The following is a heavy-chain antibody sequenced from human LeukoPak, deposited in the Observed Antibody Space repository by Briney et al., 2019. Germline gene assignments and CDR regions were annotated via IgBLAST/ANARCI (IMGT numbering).Heavy chain of an antibody. Sequence: SETLSLTCAVYGGSFSGYYWSWIRQPPGKGLEWIGKINHRGSTNYNPSLKSRVTISVDTSKNQFSLKLSSVTAADTAVYYCARGLWFGELSDYYGMDVWGQGTTVTVSS. CDR2: INHRGST. V-gene: IGHV4-34*01. J-gene: IGHJ6*02. CDR1: GGSFSGYY. D-gene: IGHD3-10*01. CDR3: ARGLWFGELSDYYGMDV.